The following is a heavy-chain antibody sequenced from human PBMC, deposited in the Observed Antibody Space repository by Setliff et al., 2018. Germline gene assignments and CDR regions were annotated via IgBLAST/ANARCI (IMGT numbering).Heavy chain of an antibody. J-gene: IGHJ4*02. CDR1: GFTFSTYW. V-gene: IGHV3-7*03. CDR3: ARTTGYRLEGDFDY. CDR2: IKQDGSEK. D-gene: IGHD3-16*01. Sequence: GSLRLSCAASGFTFSTYWMSWVRQAPGKGLEWVANIKQDGSEKYYVDSVKGRFSISRDNAKNSLYLQMTSLRAEDTAIYYCARTTGYRLEGDFDYWGQGTLVTVSS.